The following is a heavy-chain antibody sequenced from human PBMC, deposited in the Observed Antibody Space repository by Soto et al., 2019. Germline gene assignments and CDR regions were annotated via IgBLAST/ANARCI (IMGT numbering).Heavy chain of an antibody. CDR1: GYTFTSYA. CDR2: INAGNGNT. CDR3: ARVLSGHCSGGSCRMDV. Sequence: QVQLVQSGAEVKKPGASVKVSCKASGYTFTSYAMHWVRQAPGQRLEWMGWINAGNGNTKYSQKFQGRVTITRDTSASTVYMELSSLRSEDTAVYYCARVLSGHCSGGSCRMDVWGQGTTVTVSS. D-gene: IGHD2-15*01. V-gene: IGHV1-3*01. J-gene: IGHJ6*02.